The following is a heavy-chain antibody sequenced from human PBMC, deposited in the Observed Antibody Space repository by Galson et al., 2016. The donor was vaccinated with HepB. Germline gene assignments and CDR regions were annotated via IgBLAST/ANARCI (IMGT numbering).Heavy chain of an antibody. J-gene: IGHJ4*02. V-gene: IGHV3-15*01. CDR1: GFTFSSYG. CDR2: IKSKTDDGTT. D-gene: IGHD7-27*01. CDR3: TSPKLGIRVSYYLDY. Sequence: SLRLSCAASGFTFSSYGMNWVRQAPGKGLEWVGRIKSKTDDGTTDYAAPVKDRFTISRDDSKNTLYLQMNSLKTEDTAVYYCTSPKLGIRVSYYLDYWGQGTLVTVSS.